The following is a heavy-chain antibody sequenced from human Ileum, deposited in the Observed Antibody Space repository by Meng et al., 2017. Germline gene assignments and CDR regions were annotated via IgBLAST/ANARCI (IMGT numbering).Heavy chain of an antibody. CDR1: GFSFSSYA. J-gene: IGHJ4*02. D-gene: IGHD2-15*01. Sequence: GESLKISCAASGFSFSSYAISWVRQAPGKGLEWVSTLTNNGGSAYYADSVKGRFTISRDNSKNTLYLQMSSLGADDTAVYYCAKRSGYCGTSRCWYFDSWGQGTLVTVSS. CDR2: LTNNGGSA. CDR3: AKRSGYCGTSRCWYFDS. V-gene: IGHV3-23*01.